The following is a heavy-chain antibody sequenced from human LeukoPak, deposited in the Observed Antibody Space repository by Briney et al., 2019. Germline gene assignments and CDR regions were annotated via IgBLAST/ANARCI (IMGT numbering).Heavy chain of an antibody. CDR2: IYTSGST. CDR1: GGSISSGSYY. V-gene: IGHV4-61*02. D-gene: IGHD3-22*01. J-gene: IGHJ4*02. CDR3: ARSYDSSGYYIDY. Sequence: SETLSLTCTVSGGSISSGSYYWSWIRQPAGKGLEWIGRIYTSGSTNYNPSLKSRVTISVDTSKNQFSLKLSSATAADTAVYYCARSYDSSGYYIDYWGQGTLVTVSS.